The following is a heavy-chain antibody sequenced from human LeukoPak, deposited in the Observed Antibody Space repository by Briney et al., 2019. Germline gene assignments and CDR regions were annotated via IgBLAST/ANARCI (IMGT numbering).Heavy chain of an antibody. V-gene: IGHV3-48*01. CDR1: GFTFSSYS. J-gene: IGHJ4*02. CDR2: ISSSSSTI. CDR3: ARGGLGYCSSTSCYQNDYFDY. D-gene: IGHD2-2*01. Sequence: GGSLRLSCAASGFTFSSYSMNWVRQAPGKGLEWVSYISSSSSTIYYADSVKGRFTISRDNAKNSLYLQMNSLRAEDTAVYYCARGGLGYCSSTSCYQNDYFDYWGQGTLVTVSS.